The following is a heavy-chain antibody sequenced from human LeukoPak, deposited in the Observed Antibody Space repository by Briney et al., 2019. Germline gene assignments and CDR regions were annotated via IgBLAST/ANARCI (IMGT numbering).Heavy chain of an antibody. J-gene: IGHJ5*02. CDR3: ARDLVVAAANTYNWFDP. CDR2: IYHSGST. V-gene: IGHV4-39*07. Sequence: ASETLSLTCTVSGGSISSSGYYWGWIRQPPGKGLEWIGSIYHSGSTYYNPSLKSRVTISVDTSKNQFSLKLSSVTAADTAVYYCARDLVVAAANTYNWFDPWGQGTLVTVSS. CDR1: GGSISSSGYY. D-gene: IGHD2-15*01.